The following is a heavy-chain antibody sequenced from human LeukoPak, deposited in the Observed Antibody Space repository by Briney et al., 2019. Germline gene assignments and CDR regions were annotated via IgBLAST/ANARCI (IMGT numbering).Heavy chain of an antibody. V-gene: IGHV3-7*05. CDR3: ARDRVTMVRGVNYYFDY. CDR1: GFTFSSYW. J-gene: IGHJ4*02. CDR2: IKQDGSEK. Sequence: GGSLRLSCAASGFTFSSYWMSWVRQAPGKGLEWVAIIKQDGSEKYYVDSVKGRFTISRDNAKNSLYLQMNSLRAEDTAVYYCARDRVTMVRGVNYYFDYWGQGTLVTVSS. D-gene: IGHD3-10*01.